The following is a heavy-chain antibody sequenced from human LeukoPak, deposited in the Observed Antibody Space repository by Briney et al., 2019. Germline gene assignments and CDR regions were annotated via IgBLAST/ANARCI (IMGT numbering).Heavy chain of an antibody. J-gene: IGHJ4*02. Sequence: PSETLSLTCTVSGGSISSSSYYWGWLRQPPGKGLEWIGSIYYSGSTYYNPSLKSRVTMSVDTSKNQFSLKLRSVTAAGTAVYYCARTGPTVTPFDYWGQGILVTVSS. D-gene: IGHD5-18*01. CDR2: IYYSGST. CDR3: ARTGPTVTPFDY. CDR1: GGSISSSSYY. V-gene: IGHV4-39*07.